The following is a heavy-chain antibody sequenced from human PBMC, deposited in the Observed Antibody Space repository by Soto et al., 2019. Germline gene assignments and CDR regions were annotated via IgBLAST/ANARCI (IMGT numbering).Heavy chain of an antibody. Sequence: PGESLKISCKGSGYIFTSYWIGSVRQMPGKGLEWMGIIYPGDSDTKYSPSLQGQVTISADTSISTAYLQWTSLKASDTAMYYCARSRRGAYSSGWYSPSGYYNYGIDVWGQGTKVTVS. CDR3: ARSRRGAYSSGWYSPSGYYNYGIDV. CDR1: GYIFTSYW. D-gene: IGHD6-19*01. V-gene: IGHV5-51*01. CDR2: IYPGDSDT. J-gene: IGHJ6*02.